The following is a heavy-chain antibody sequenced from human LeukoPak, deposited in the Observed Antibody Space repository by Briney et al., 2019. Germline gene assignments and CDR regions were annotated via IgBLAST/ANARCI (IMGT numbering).Heavy chain of an antibody. V-gene: IGHV3-7*04. Sequence: GGSLRLSCAASGFTFSSYWMSWVRQAPGQGLEWVANIKQDGSEKYYVDSVKGRFTISRDNAKDSLYLQMNSLRAEDTAVYYCARGTIAAAGYYYFDYWGQGTQVTVSS. CDR3: ARGTIAAAGYYYFDY. CDR2: IKQDGSEK. J-gene: IGHJ4*02. D-gene: IGHD6-13*01. CDR1: GFTFSSYW.